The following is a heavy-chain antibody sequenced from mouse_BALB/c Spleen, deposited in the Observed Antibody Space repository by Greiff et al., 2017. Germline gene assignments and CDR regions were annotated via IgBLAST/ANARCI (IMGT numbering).Heavy chain of an antibody. D-gene: IGHD2-3*01. CDR2: ISSGGST. J-gene: IGHJ4*01. V-gene: IGHV5-6-5*01. CDR1: GFTFSSYA. Sequence: DVHLVESGGGLVKPGGSLKLSCAASGFTFSSYAMSWVRQTPEKRLEWVASISSGGSTYYPDSVKGRFTISRDNARNILYLQMSSLRSEDTAMYYCARGDGYYSYAMDYWGQGTSVTVSS. CDR3: ARGDGYYSYAMDY.